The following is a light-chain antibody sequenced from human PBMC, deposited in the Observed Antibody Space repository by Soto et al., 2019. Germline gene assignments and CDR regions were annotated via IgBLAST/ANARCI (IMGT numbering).Light chain of an antibody. CDR1: QSVSSN. CDR3: QQYNDWVGT. V-gene: IGKV3-15*01. Sequence: EIVMTQSPATLSVSPGERATLSCRASQSVSSNLAWYQQKPGQAPRLLIYGASTRATGIPARFSGSGSGTEFTLTISSLQSEDFAVYYCQQYNDWVGTFGPGTKVHLK. J-gene: IGKJ3*01. CDR2: GAS.